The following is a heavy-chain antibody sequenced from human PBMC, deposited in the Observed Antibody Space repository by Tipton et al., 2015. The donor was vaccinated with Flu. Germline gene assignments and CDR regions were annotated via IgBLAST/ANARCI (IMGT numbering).Heavy chain of an antibody. Sequence: TLSLTCTVSGGSISSGGYYWSWIRQHPGKGLEWIGYIYYSGSTYYNPSLKSRVTISVDTSKNQFSLKLSSVTAADTAVYYCARVFPPPSGRPSTFDYWGQGTLVPVSS. V-gene: IGHV4-31*03. CDR2: IYYSGST. J-gene: IGHJ4*02. D-gene: IGHD5/OR15-5a*01. CDR3: ARVFPPPSGRPSTFDY. CDR1: GGSISSGGYY.